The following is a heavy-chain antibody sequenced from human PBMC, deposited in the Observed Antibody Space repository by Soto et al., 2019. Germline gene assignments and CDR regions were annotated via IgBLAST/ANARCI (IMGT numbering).Heavy chain of an antibody. CDR3: TREGYDGTRHFDY. Sequence: PGGSLRLSCTASGFTFGDYAMSWFRQAPGKGLEWVGFIRSKAYGGTTEYAASVKGRFTISRDDSKSIAYLQMNSLKTEDTAVYYCTREGYDGTRHFDYWGQGTLVTVSS. CDR2: IRSKAYGGTT. V-gene: IGHV3-49*03. D-gene: IGHD5-12*01. J-gene: IGHJ4*02. CDR1: GFTFGDYA.